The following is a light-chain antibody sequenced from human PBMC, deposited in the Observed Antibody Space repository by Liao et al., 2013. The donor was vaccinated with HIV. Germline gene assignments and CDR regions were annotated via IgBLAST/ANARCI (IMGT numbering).Light chain of an antibody. J-gene: IGLJ2*01. CDR1: KLGDKY. CDR2: QDN. CDR3: QVWDDNIRGVV. Sequence: SYELTQPPSVSVSPGQTASITCSGDKLGDKYACWYQQKAGQSPVLVIYQDNIRPSGIPERFSGSNSGHTATLTISRVEAGDEADYYCQVWDDNIRGVVFGGGTKLTVL. V-gene: IGLV3-1*01.